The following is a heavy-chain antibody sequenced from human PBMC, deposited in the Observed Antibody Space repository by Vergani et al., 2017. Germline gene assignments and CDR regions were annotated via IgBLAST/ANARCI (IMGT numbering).Heavy chain of an antibody. Sequence: QVQLVQSGAEVKKPGASVKVSCKASGYTFTSYAMHWVRQAPGQRLEWMGWINAGNGNTKYSQKFQGRVTITRDTSASTAYMELSSLRSEDTAVYYCARGPGYYDSSGYYPEGDYWGQGTLVTVSS. J-gene: IGHJ4*02. V-gene: IGHV1-3*01. CDR3: ARGPGYYDSSGYYPEGDY. D-gene: IGHD3-22*01. CDR2: INAGNGNT. CDR1: GYTFTSYA.